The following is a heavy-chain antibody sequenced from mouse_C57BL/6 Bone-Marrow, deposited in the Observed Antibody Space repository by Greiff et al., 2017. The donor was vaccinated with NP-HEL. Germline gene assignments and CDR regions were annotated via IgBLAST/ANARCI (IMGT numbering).Heavy chain of an antibody. CDR3: ARPSYYGSSYDAMDY. Sequence: EVQLKESGGGLVKPGGSLKLSCAASGFTFSDYGMHWVRQAPEKGLEWVAYISSGSSTIYYADTVKGRFTISRDNAKNTLFLQMTSLRSEDTAMYYCARPSYYGSSYDAMDYWGQGTSVTVSS. CDR1: GFTFSDYG. V-gene: IGHV5-17*01. J-gene: IGHJ4*01. CDR2: ISSGSSTI. D-gene: IGHD1-1*01.